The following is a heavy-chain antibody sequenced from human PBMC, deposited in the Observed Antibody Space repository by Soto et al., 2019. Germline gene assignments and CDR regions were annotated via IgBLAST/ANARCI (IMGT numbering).Heavy chain of an antibody. Sequence: GASVKVSCKASGYTFSTYEINWVRRAAGQGLEWMGRMNPDNGNTGYAQKFQDRVTMTRNTSISTAYMESSSLRSDDTAVYYCARGPRESGEWLLFDYWGQGAMVTVYS. CDR2: MNPDNGNT. D-gene: IGHD3-3*01. V-gene: IGHV1-8*01. CDR1: GYTFSTYE. J-gene: IGHJ4*02. CDR3: ARGPRESGEWLLFDY.